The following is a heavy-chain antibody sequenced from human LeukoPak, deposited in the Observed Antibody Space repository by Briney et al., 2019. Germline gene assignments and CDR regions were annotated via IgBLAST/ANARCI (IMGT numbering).Heavy chain of an antibody. Sequence: GGSLRLSCAASEFTFTNYWMHWVRQAPGEGLVWVSRIDNDGSDSIYADSVRGRFTISRDNAKNTVYLQMHGLRADDTAVYYCARGGYHHGFDIWGQGTMVTVSS. D-gene: IGHD1-14*01. CDR1: EFTFTNYW. CDR3: ARGGYHHGFDI. V-gene: IGHV3-74*01. CDR2: IDNDGSDS. J-gene: IGHJ3*02.